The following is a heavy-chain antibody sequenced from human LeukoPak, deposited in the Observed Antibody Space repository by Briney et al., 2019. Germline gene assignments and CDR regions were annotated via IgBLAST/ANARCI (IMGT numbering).Heavy chain of an antibody. V-gene: IGHV1-18*01. Sequence: GASVKVSCKASGYTFTSYGISWVRQAPGQGLEWMGWISAYNGNTNYAQKLQGRVTMTTDTSTSTAYMELRSLRSDDTAVYYCARSMTGYYMYNWFDPWGQGTLVTVSS. CDR2: ISAYNGNT. CDR3: ARSMTGYYMYNWFDP. D-gene: IGHD3-9*01. CDR1: GYTFTSYG. J-gene: IGHJ5*02.